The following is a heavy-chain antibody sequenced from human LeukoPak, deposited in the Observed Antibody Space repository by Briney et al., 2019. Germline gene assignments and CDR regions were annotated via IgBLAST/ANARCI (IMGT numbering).Heavy chain of an antibody. J-gene: IGHJ1*01. V-gene: IGHV1-18*01. CDR3: ARDSSSWYEGYFQH. CDR2: ISAYNGNT. Sequence: ASVKVSCKASGYTLTSYGISWVRQAPGQGLEWMGWISAYNGNTNYAQKLQGRVTMTTDTSTSTAYMELRSLRSDDTAVYYCARDSSSWYEGYFQHWGQGTLVTVSS. CDR1: GYTLTSYG. D-gene: IGHD6-13*01.